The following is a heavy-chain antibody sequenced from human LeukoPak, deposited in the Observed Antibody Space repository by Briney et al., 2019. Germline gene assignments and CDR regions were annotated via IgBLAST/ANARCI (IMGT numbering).Heavy chain of an antibody. D-gene: IGHD4-17*01. CDR2: IIPIFGTA. Sequence: SVELSCRASGGTFSSYAISWVRQAPGQGLEWMGGIIPIFGTANYAQKFQGRVTVTADESPSTAYMELSSLRSEDTAVYYCARSDDYGDYCLVYWGQGTLVTVSS. V-gene: IGHV1-69*13. CDR3: ARSDDYGDYCLVY. J-gene: IGHJ4*02. CDR1: GGTFSSYA.